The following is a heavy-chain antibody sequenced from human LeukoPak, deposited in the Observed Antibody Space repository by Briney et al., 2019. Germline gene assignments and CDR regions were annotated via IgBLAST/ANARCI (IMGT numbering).Heavy chain of an antibody. CDR2: IYSGGST. D-gene: IGHD6-19*01. Sequence: PGGSLRLSCAASGFTVSSNYMSWVRQAPGKGLEWVSVIYSGGSTYYADSVKGRFTISRDNSKNTLYLQMNSLRAEDTAVYYCARGPRYSSGQTGFDPWGQGTLVTVSS. CDR3: ARGPRYSSGQTGFDP. V-gene: IGHV3-53*01. CDR1: GFTVSSNY. J-gene: IGHJ5*02.